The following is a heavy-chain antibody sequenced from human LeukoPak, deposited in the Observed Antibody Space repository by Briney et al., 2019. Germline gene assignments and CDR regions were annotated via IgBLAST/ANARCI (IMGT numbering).Heavy chain of an antibody. CDR2: MYLGGTT. Sequence: SETLSLTCTVSGDSINSLDLWSWVRQPPGKGLEWIGEMYLGGTTHSNPSVKSRVTISIDKSKNQFFLNLSSVTAADTAVYYCAGLVGRYSSGLYYYYFDYWGQGTLVTVSS. J-gene: IGHJ4*02. CDR1: GDSINSLDL. D-gene: IGHD3-22*01. V-gene: IGHV4-4*02. CDR3: AGLVGRYSSGLYYYYFDY.